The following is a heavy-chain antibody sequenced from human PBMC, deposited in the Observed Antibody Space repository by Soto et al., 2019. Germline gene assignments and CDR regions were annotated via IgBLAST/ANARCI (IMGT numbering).Heavy chain of an antibody. CDR2: IIPIFGTA. J-gene: IGHJ4*02. CDR1: GGTFSSYA. V-gene: IGHV1-69*13. Sequence: SVKVSCKASGGTFSSYAISWVRQAPGQGLEWMGGIIPIFGTANYAQKFQGRVTITADESTSTAYMELSSLRSEDTAVYYCARIPPRRDGYNQEPNFDYWGQGTLVTVS. CDR3: ARIPPRRDGYNQEPNFDY. D-gene: IGHD5-12*01.